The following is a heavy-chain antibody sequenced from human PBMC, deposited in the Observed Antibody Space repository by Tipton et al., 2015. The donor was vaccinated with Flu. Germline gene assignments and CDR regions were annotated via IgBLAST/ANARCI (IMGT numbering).Heavy chain of an antibody. D-gene: IGHD3-10*01. V-gene: IGHV4-4*07. CDR3: AAAPYGSGSWDF. Sequence: GLVKPSETLSLTCTVSGGSMNNYFWSSYYWSWIRQPAGKGLEWIGRIYSTGSTNYNPSVKSRVTMSVDTSKNQFSLKLTSLTAADTAIYYCAAAPYGSGSWDFWGQGTLVTVSS. CDR2: IYSTGST. J-gene: IGHJ1*01. CDR1: GGSMNNYFWSSYY.